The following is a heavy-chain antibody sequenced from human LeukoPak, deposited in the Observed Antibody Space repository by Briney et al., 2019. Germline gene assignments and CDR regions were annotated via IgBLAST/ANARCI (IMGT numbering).Heavy chain of an antibody. CDR2: TYYRSKRYI. Sequence: SQTLPLTCASSGDSVSSHSATWHWIRQSPSRGLEWLGRTYYRSKRYIEYAPSVKGRIAFNPDTSKNQSSWKCNSIAPEDTAVYYFARALSRYFDYWGQGTLLAVSS. CDR1: GDSVSSHSAT. J-gene: IGHJ4*02. D-gene: IGHD5/OR15-5a*01. V-gene: IGHV6-1*01. CDR3: ARALSRYFDY.